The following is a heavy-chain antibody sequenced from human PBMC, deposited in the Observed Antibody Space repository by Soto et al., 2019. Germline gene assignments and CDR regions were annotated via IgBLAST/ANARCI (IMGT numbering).Heavy chain of an antibody. J-gene: IGHJ2*01. CDR1: GYTFTGYY. V-gene: IGHV1-2*04. CDR3: ARGIAAAGPPWYFDL. Sequence: QVQLVQSGAEVKKPGASVKVSCKASGYTFTGYYMHWVRQAPGQRLEWMGWINPNSGGTNYAQKFQGWVTMTRDTSISTAYMELSRLRSDDTAVYYCARGIAAAGPPWYFDLWGRGTLVTVSS. CDR2: INPNSGGT. D-gene: IGHD6-13*01.